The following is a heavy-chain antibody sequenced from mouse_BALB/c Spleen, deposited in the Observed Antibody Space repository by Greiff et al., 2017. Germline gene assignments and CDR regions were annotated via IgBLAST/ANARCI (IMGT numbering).Heavy chain of an antibody. Sequence: EVQVVESGGGLVKPGGSLKLSCAASGFTFSDYYMYWVRQTPEKRLEWVATISDGGSYTYYPDSVKGRFTISRDNAKNNLYLQMSSLKSEDTAMYYCARGPIYYYGSPFAYWGQGTLVTVSA. CDR3: ARGPIYYYGSPFAY. CDR2: ISDGGSYT. V-gene: IGHV5-4*02. D-gene: IGHD1-1*01. CDR1: GFTFSDYY. J-gene: IGHJ3*01.